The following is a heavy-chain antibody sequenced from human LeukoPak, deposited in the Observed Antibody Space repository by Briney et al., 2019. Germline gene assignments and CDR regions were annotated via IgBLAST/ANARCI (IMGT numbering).Heavy chain of an antibody. CDR2: ISWNSGSI. Sequence: GGSLRLSCAASGFTFDDYAMHWVRQAPGKGLEWVSGISWNSGSIGYADSVKGRFTISRDNAKNSLYLQMDSLRAEDTALYYCAKDYREGFDYWGQGTLVTVSS. V-gene: IGHV3-9*01. CDR1: GFTFDDYA. J-gene: IGHJ4*02. D-gene: IGHD1-26*01. CDR3: AKDYREGFDY.